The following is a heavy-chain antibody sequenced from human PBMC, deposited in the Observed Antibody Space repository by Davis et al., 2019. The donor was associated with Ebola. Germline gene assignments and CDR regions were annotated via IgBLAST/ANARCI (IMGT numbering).Heavy chain of an antibody. CDR3: ARLLDGYNLWFQH. Sequence: PGGSLRLSCKGSGYSFTSYWIGWVRQMPGKGLEWMGIIYPGDSDTRYSPSFQGQVTISADKSISTAYLQWSSLKASDTAMYYCARLLDGYNLWFQHWGQGTLVTVSS. CDR2: IYPGDSDT. J-gene: IGHJ1*01. D-gene: IGHD5-24*01. CDR1: GYSFTSYW. V-gene: IGHV5-51*01.